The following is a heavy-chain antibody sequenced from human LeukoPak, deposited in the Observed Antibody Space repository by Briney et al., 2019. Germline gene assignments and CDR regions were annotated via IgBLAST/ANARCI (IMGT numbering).Heavy chain of an antibody. D-gene: IGHD1-20*01. CDR1: GFTFNNYG. J-gene: IGHJ3*02. CDR3: AFDTDRYNWNGRAFDI. Sequence: PGGSLRLSCVASGFTFNNYGMTWVRQAPGKGLEWISGLSSGGGSPYYADSVKGRFTISRDNSKNTLYLQMNSLRAEDTAVYYCAFDTDRYNWNGRAFDIWGQGTMVTVSS. CDR2: LSSGGGSP. V-gene: IGHV3-23*01.